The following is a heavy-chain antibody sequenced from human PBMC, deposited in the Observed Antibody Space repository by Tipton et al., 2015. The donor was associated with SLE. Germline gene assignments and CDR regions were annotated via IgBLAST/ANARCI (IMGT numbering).Heavy chain of an antibody. CDR2: IYNSGST. CDR1: GASISSHH. D-gene: IGHD3-16*01. Sequence: TLSLTCTLSGASISSHHWSWIRQPPGKGLEWIGNIYNSGSTNYNPSLKGRVTISVDSSKKKFSLRLSSMTGADTAVYYCARDLWGGSPRAFDIWGQGTMITVSS. J-gene: IGHJ3*02. V-gene: IGHV4-59*11. CDR3: ARDLWGGSPRAFDI.